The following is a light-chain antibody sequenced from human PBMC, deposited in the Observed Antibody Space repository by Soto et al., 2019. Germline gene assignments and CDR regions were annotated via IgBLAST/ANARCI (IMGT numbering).Light chain of an antibody. CDR1: SSNIGAGYD. CDR2: GNS. V-gene: IGLV1-40*01. CDR3: QSYDNSLSGWV. J-gene: IGLJ3*02. Sequence: QSVLTQPPSASGAPGQRVTISCTGSSSNIGAGYDVHWYHQLPGTAPKLLIYGNSNRPSGVPDRFSGSKSGTSASLAITGLQAEDEADYYCQSYDNSLSGWVFGGGTQLTVL.